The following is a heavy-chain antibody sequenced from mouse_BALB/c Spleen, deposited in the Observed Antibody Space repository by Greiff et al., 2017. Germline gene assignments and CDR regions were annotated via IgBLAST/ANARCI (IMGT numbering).Heavy chain of an antibody. Sequence: VQLRESGPGLVKPSQSLSLTCTVTGYSITSDYAWNWIRQFPGNKLEWMGYISYSGSTSYNPSLKSRISITRDTSKNQFFLQLNSVTTEDTATYYCARQGYGYPFAYWGQGTLVTVSA. V-gene: IGHV3-2*02. D-gene: IGHD1-2*01. J-gene: IGHJ3*01. CDR1: GYSITSDYA. CDR2: ISYSGST. CDR3: ARQGYGYPFAY.